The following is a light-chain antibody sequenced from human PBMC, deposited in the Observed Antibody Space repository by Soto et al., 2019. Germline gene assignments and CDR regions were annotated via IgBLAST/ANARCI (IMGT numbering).Light chain of an antibody. J-gene: IGLJ3*02. CDR1: SSDVGDGDF. CDR2: KVS. CDR3: CSYTRSYTWV. Sequence: QSALTQPASVSGSPRQSITISCTGTSSDVGDGDFVSWYQQRPGNAPKLMIYKVSNRPSVVSNRFSGSKSGNTASLTISGLQAEDEADYYCCSYTRSYTWVFGGGTKLTVL. V-gene: IGLV2-14*01.